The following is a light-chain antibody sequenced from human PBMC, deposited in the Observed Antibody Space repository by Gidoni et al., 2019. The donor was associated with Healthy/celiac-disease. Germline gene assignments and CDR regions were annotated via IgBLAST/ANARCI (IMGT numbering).Light chain of an antibody. V-gene: IGKV3-20*01. CDR1: QRVSSSY. CDR2: GAS. CDR3: QQYGSSRFT. Sequence: SVLTQSPGTLSLSPVERATLSCRASQRVSSSYLAWYQQKPGQAPRLLIYGASSRATGIPDRFSGSGAGTDFTLTISRLEPEDFAVYYCQQYGSSRFTFGPGTKVDIK. J-gene: IGKJ3*01.